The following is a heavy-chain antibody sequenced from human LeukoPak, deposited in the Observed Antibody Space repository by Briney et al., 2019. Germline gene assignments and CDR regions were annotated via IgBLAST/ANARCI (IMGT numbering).Heavy chain of an antibody. CDR1: GGSISSYY. D-gene: IGHD4-17*01. Sequence: SETLSLTCTVSGGSISSYYWSWIRQPPGKGLEWIGYIYYSGGTNYNPSLKSRVTISVDTSKNQFSLKLSSVTAADTAVYYCAGDRNYGDYFFDYWGQGTLVTVSS. CDR2: IYYSGGT. V-gene: IGHV4-59*01. J-gene: IGHJ4*02. CDR3: AGDRNYGDYFFDY.